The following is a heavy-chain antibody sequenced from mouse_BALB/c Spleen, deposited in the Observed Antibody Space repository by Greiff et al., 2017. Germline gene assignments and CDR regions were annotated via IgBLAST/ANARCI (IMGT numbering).Heavy chain of an antibody. CDR3: ARDYYRYDSYAMDY. V-gene: IGHV3-2*02. CDR1: GYSITSDYA. Sequence: EVKLMESGPGLVKPSQSLSLTCTVTGYSITSDYAWNWIRQFPGNKLEWMGYISYSGSTSYNPSLKSRISITRDTSKNQFFLQLNSVTTEDTATYYCARDYYRYDSYAMDYWGQGTSVTVSS. J-gene: IGHJ4*01. CDR2: ISYSGST. D-gene: IGHD2-14*01.